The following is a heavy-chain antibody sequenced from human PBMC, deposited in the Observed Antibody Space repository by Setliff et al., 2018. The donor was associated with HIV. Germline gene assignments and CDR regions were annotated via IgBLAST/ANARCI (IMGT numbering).Heavy chain of an antibody. CDR1: GFVFGDYA. J-gene: IGHJ4*02. Sequence: PGGSLRLSCSGSGFVFGDYAMSWFRQAPGKGLEWAGFIRAKANGETTEYAASVKDRFVISRDDSKSIAYLQMNSLQTEDTGVYYCRTTHEGTSGWYVVDYWGQGTLVTVSS. D-gene: IGHD6-19*01. CDR3: RTTHEGTSGWYVVDY. CDR2: IRAKANGETT. V-gene: IGHV3-49*03.